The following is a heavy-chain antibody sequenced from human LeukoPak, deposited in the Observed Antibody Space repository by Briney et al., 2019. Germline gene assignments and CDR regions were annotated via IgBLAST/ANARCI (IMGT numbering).Heavy chain of an antibody. Sequence: SETLSLTCTVSGGSISSSYYYWGWIGQPPGKGLEWLGTIYYSGSTYYNPSLKSRVTISVDTSKNQFSLKLSSVTAPDTAVYYCARHEDRNWYFDHWGQGTLVTVSS. CDR1: GGSISSSYYY. J-gene: IGHJ4*02. CDR2: IYYSGST. V-gene: IGHV4-39*01. D-gene: IGHD1-1*01. CDR3: ARHEDRNWYFDH.